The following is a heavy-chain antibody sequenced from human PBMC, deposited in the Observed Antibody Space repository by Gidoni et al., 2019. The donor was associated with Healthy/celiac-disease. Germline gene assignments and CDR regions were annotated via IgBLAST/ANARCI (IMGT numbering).Heavy chain of an antibody. J-gene: IGHJ4*02. CDR2: IRSKANSYAT. D-gene: IGHD4-17*01. V-gene: IGHV3-73*01. CDR3: TRHETLYGDYGGDY. Sequence: EVQLVESGGGLVQPGGSLKLSCAASGFTFSGSGMHWVRQASGKGLEWVGRIRSKANSYATAYAASVKGRFTISRDDSKNTAYLQMNSLKTEDTAVYYCTRHETLYGDYGGDYWGQGTLVTVSS. CDR1: GFTFSGSG.